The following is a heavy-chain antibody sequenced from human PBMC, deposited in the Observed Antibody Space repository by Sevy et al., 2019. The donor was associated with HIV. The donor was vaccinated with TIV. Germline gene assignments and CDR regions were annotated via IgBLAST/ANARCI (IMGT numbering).Heavy chain of an antibody. CDR1: GFTFGDYT. CDR3: TRWKGLQSIFDF. CDR2: LKNKASGGTV. Sequence: GGSLRLSCTASGFTFGDYTMNWVRQAPGKGLESVAFLKNKASGGTVDHAASVKGRFTISRDDSKSIVYLQMNDLKTEDTAVYYCTRWKGLQSIFDFWGQGVLVTVSS. D-gene: IGHD2-21*01. V-gene: IGHV3-49*04. J-gene: IGHJ4*02.